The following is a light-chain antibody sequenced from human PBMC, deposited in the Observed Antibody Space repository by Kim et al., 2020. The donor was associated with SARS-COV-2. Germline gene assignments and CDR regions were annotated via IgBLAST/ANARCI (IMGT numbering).Light chain of an antibody. CDR2: DAS. CDR1: QSVRNGY. V-gene: IGKV3-20*01. CDR3: QQYTGSPIT. J-gene: IGKJ5*01. Sequence: VLTQSPGTLSLSPGERATLSCRASQSVRNGYLAWYQQKPGQAPRLLIYDASSMATGIPDRSSGSGSGTDFTLTISRLEPEDFAVYYCQQYTGSPITFGQGTRLEIK.